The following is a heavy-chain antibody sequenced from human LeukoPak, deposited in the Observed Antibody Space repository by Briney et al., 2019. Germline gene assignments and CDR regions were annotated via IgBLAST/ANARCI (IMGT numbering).Heavy chain of an antibody. D-gene: IGHD5-24*01. V-gene: IGHV3-30*14. Sequence: PGGSLRLSCAASGFTFSSYAMHWVRQAPGKGLEWVAVISYDGSNKYYADSVKGRFTISRDNSKNTLYLQMNSLRAEDTAVYYCAREKRGPSRYYYYGMDVWGQGTTVTVSS. CDR2: ISYDGSNK. CDR1: GFTFSSYA. CDR3: AREKRGPSRYYYYGMDV. J-gene: IGHJ6*02.